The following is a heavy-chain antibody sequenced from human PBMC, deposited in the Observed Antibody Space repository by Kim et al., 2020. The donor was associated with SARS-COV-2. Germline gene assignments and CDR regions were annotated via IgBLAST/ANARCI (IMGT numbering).Heavy chain of an antibody. CDR1: GFTFSSYW. D-gene: IGHD5-18*01. J-gene: IGHJ6*02. Sequence: GGSLRLSCAASGFTFSSYWMHWVRQAPGKGLVWVSRINSDGSSTSYADSVKGRFTISRDNAKNTLYLQMNSLRAEDTAVYYCAREEVATPELWSYYYYYYGMDVWGQGTTVTVSS. CDR2: INSDGSST. CDR3: AREEVATPELWSYYYYYYGMDV. V-gene: IGHV3-74*01.